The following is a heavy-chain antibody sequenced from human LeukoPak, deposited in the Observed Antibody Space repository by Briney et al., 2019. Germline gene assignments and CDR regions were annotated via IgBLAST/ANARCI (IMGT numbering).Heavy chain of an antibody. CDR3: ARANGYSYGYENYFDF. J-gene: IGHJ4*02. Sequence: GESLKISCKGSGYNFTSYWIGWLRQMPGKGLEWMGIIYPGDSDTRYSPSFQGQVTISADKSISTAYLQWSSLKASDTAMYYCARANGYSYGYENYFDFWGQGTLVTVSS. CDR2: IYPGDSDT. V-gene: IGHV5-51*01. CDR1: GYNFTSYW. D-gene: IGHD5-18*01.